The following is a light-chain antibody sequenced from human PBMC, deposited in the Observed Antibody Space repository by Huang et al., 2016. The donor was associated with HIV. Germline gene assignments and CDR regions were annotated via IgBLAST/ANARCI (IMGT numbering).Light chain of an antibody. CDR3: QQYGNSASYT. CDR2: GAS. V-gene: IGKV3-20*01. Sequence: EVVLTQSPGTLSLSPGEGATLSYRASQAVSSDYFAWYQHNPGQAPRLLIDGASSRAAGIPDRFSCSGSGTDFTLTISRVEPEDFAVYYCQQYGNSASYTFGQGTKLEIK. J-gene: IGKJ2*01. CDR1: QAVSSDY.